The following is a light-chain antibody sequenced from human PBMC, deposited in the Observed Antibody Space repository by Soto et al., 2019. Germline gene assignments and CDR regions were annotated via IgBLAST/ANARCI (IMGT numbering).Light chain of an antibody. CDR1: RAGTNSF. Sequence: EIVMTQSPPTLSVSPGDRATLSCRVCRAGTNSFFAWYLQKPGQAPRLLIYGISSRATGISDRFSGSGSGTDFTLTISRLEPEDFVVYYCQQYSTIPHTFGQGTRLEIK. V-gene: IGKV3-20*01. CDR3: QQYSTIPHT. J-gene: IGKJ5*01. CDR2: GIS.